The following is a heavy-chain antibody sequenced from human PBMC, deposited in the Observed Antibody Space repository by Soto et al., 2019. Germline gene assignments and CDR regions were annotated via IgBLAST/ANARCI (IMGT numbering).Heavy chain of an antibody. CDR3: ARDDGEFSNTNCVGNY. V-gene: IGHV3-11*01. J-gene: IGHJ4*02. CDR2: ISGSGSSI. CDR1: GFTFSDYY. D-gene: IGHD2-2*01. Sequence: QVQLVESGGGLVKPGGSLRLSCAASGFTFSDYYMSWIRQAPGRGLEWVSYISGSGSSIYYADSVKGRFTISRDNANNSLFLQMNSLKAEDTAVYYCARDDGEFSNTNCVGNYWAQGARVTASS.